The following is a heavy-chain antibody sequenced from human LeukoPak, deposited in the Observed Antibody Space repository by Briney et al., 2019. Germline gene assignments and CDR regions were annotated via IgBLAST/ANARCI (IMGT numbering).Heavy chain of an antibody. CDR1: GFTFDDYA. Sequence: GRSLRLSCAASGFTFDDYAMHWVRQAPGKGLEWVSGISWNSGSIGYADSVKGRFTISRDNAKNSLYLQMNSLRAEDTALYYCAKPIHSSGYYLSHDAFDIWGQGTMVTVSS. D-gene: IGHD3-22*01. J-gene: IGHJ3*02. CDR3: AKPIHSSGYYLSHDAFDI. CDR2: ISWNSGSI. V-gene: IGHV3-9*01.